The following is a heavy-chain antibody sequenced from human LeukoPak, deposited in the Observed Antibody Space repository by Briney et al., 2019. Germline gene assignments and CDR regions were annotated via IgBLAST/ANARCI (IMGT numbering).Heavy chain of an antibody. D-gene: IGHD3-22*01. J-gene: IGHJ4*02. CDR1: AYTFASYA. V-gene: IGHV1-2*06. CDR2: INPNSGGT. CDR3: ARVGYYESSGYYEY. Sequence: ASVKVSCKASAYTFASYAISWVRQAPGQGLEWMGRINPNSGGTNYAQKFQGRVTMTRDTSISTVYMELSRLRSDDTAVYYCARVGYYESSGYYEYWGQGTLVTVSS.